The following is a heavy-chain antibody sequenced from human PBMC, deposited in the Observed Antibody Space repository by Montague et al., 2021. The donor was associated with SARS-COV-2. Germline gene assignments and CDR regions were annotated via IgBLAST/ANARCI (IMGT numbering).Heavy chain of an antibody. CDR1: GDSISSLHYY. CDR3: ARLAGVVGYTRFDY. D-gene: IGHD1-26*01. CDR2: VFYRGST. J-gene: IGHJ4*03. Sequence: SETLSLTCTVSGDSISSLHYYWGWIRQPPGKGLEWIGNVFYRGSTYYNPSLRSRVTISVDTSKNQFVLRLRSVTATDTAIYYCARLAGVVGYTRFDYWGQGILVPVSS. V-gene: IGHV4-39*01.